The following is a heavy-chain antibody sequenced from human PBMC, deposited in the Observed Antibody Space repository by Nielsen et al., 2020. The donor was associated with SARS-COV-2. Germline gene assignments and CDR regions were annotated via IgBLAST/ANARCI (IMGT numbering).Heavy chain of an antibody. D-gene: IGHD2-2*01. V-gene: IGHV4-39*07. CDR3: ARNVDGPAAYINWFDP. CDR2: IYYSGST. CDR1: GGSISSSSYY. Sequence: SETLSLTCTVSGGSISSSSYYWGWIRQPPGKGLEWIGSIYYSGSTYYNPSLKSRVTISVDTPKNQFSLKLSSVTAADTAVYYCARNVDGPAAYINWFDPWGQGTLVTVSS. J-gene: IGHJ5*02.